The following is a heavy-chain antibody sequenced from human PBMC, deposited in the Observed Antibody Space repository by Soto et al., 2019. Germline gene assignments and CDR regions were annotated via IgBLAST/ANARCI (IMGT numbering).Heavy chain of an antibody. CDR3: ARGYYDSNGQSNTFDI. Sequence: PSETLSLTCTVSGASISSSYWSWIRQSPGKGLEWIGYVHYSGNTKYNPSLKSRGTISVDTSKKQFSLKLSSVTAADTAVYYCARGYYDSNGQSNTFDIWGQGTMVTVSS. D-gene: IGHD3-22*01. V-gene: IGHV4-59*01. J-gene: IGHJ3*02. CDR2: VHYSGNT. CDR1: GASISSSY.